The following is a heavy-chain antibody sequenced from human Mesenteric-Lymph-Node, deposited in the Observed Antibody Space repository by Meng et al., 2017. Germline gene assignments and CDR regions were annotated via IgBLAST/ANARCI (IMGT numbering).Heavy chain of an antibody. CDR2: IYYSGST. Sequence: SETLSLTCTVSGGSISSSSYYWGWIRQPPGKGLEWIGSIYYSGSTYYNPSLKSRVTISVDTSKNQFSLKLSSVTAADTAVYYCARTYYYDSSFDYWGQGTLVTVSS. D-gene: IGHD3-22*01. CDR1: GGSISSSSYY. V-gene: IGHV4-39*07. J-gene: IGHJ4*02. CDR3: ARTYYYDSSFDY.